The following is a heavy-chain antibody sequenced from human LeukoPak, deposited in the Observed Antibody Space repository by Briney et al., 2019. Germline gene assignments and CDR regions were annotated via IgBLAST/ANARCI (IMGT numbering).Heavy chain of an antibody. J-gene: IGHJ4*02. V-gene: IGHV4-34*01. CDR1: GGSFSGYY. Sequence: PSETLSLTCAVYGGSFSGYYWSWIRQPPGKGLEWIGEINHSGSTNYSPSLKSRVTISVDTSKNQFSLKLSSVTAADTAVYYCARGKRGYSYANDYWGQGTLDTVSS. D-gene: IGHD5-18*01. CDR3: ARGKRGYSYANDY. CDR2: INHSGST.